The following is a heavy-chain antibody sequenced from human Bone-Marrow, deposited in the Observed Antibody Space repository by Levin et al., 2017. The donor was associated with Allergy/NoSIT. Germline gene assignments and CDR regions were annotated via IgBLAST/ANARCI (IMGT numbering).Heavy chain of an antibody. CDR1: EFIVSSNY. CDR2: IHSRGSA. V-gene: IGHV3-66*01. J-gene: IGHJ6*02. Sequence: GGSLRLSCAASEFIVSSNYMSWVRQAPGKGLDWVSVIHSRGSAYYADSVKGRFTISRDNSKNTLYLQMNTLRAEDTSVYYCVARSNGLDVWGQGTTVTVSS. CDR3: VARSNGLDV. D-gene: IGHD5-12*01.